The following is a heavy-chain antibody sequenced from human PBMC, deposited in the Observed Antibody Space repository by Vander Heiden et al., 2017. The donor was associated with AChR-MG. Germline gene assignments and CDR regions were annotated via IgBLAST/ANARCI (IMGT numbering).Heavy chain of an antibody. Sequence: EVKLVESGGGLVQPGGSLRLACAASGWNIAPNYMTWVRQTPGKGLEWVSVIYANGTTYYADSVKGRFTISRDISKSTVFLQMNSLRVEDTALYHCARDPRAYFYGMDIWGPGTTVTVSS. V-gene: IGHV3-66*02. CDR1: GWNIAPNY. D-gene: IGHD3-10*01. CDR2: IYANGTT. CDR3: ARDPRAYFYGMDI. J-gene: IGHJ6*02.